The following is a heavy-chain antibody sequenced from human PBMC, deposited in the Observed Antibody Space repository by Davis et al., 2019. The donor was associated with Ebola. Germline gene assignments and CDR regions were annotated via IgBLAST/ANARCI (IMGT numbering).Heavy chain of an antibody. CDR1: GFTFSSYS. CDR3: AKAFGYWELLVAFDY. V-gene: IGHV3-30*18. CDR2: ISYDGSNK. D-gene: IGHD1-26*01. J-gene: IGHJ4*02. Sequence: GESLKISCAASGFTFSSYSMNWVRQAPGKGLEWVAVISYDGSNKYYADSVKGRFTISRDNSKNTLYLQMNSLRAEDTAVYYCAKAFGYWELLVAFDYWGQGTLVTVSS.